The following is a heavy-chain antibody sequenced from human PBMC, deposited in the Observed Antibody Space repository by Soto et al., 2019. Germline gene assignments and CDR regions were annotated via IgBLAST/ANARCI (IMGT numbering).Heavy chain of an antibody. CDR3: ARHDCISTSCYYYYYYSMDV. D-gene: IGHD2-2*01. CDR2: IIPIFDTA. J-gene: IGHJ6*02. Sequence: SVKVACKTSGGTFSSSALSWGRQAPGQGLEWMGGIIPIFDTANYAQKFQGRVTITADESTSTAYMELSSLRSEDTAVYYCARHDCISTSCYYYYYYSMDVWG. CDR1: GGTFSSSA. V-gene: IGHV1-69*13.